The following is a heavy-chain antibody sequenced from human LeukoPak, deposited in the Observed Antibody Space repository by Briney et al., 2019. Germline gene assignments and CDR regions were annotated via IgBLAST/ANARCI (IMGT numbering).Heavy chain of an antibody. CDR1: GYSISSGYY. CDR3: AREGTMVRGLDAFDI. D-gene: IGHD3-10*01. J-gene: IGHJ3*02. V-gene: IGHV4-38-2*02. Sequence: SETLSLTCTVSGYSISSGYYWGWIRQPPGKGLEWIGEIYHSGSTNYNPSLKSRVTISVDKSKNQFSLKLSSVTAADTAVYYCAREGTMVRGLDAFDIWGQGTMVTVSS. CDR2: IYHSGST.